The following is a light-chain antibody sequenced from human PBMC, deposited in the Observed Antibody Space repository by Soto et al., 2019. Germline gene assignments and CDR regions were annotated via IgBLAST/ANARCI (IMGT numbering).Light chain of an antibody. CDR1: QSVGSN. CDR3: QQYNNWPIT. V-gene: IGKV3-15*01. CDR2: GAS. Sequence: EIVMTHSPATLSVSPVERATLSFSSSQSVGSNLAWYHQKPGQAPSLLIYGASTRATGIPARFGGSGSGTEFTLTISSLQSEDFAVYYCQQYNNWPITFGQGTRLEIK. J-gene: IGKJ5*01.